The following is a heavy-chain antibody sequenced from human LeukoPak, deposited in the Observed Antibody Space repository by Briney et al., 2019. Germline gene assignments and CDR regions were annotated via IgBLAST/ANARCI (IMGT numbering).Heavy chain of an antibody. D-gene: IGHD3-22*01. V-gene: IGHV3-30*03. CDR1: GFTVSSNY. Sequence: PGGSLRLSCAASGFTVSSNYMSWVRQAPGKGLKWVAVISYDGSNKYYADSVKGRFTISRDNSKNTLYLQMNSLRAEDTAVYYCARQDSSGYLEYFQHWGQGTLVTVSS. CDR3: ARQDSSGYLEYFQH. CDR2: ISYDGSNK. J-gene: IGHJ1*01.